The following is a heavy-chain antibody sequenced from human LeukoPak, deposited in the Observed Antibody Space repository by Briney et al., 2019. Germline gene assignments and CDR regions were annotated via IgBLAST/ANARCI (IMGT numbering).Heavy chain of an antibody. D-gene: IGHD3-22*01. J-gene: IGHJ4*02. CDR1: GFTFTSYP. Sequence: PGGSLRLSCSASGFTFTSYPMTWVRQAPGKGLEGVSSVSGSAGRTYYADSVKGRFTISRDNSKNTLYLQMNSLRAEDTAVYYCAKDAYRYYDSSDYYRPYYFDYWGQGTRVTVSS. CDR2: VSGSAGRT. V-gene: IGHV3-23*01. CDR3: AKDAYRYYDSSDYYRPYYFDY.